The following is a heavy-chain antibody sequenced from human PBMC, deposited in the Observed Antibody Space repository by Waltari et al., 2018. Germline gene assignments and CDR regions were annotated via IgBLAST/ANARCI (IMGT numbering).Heavy chain of an antibody. Sequence: QVQLQESGPGLVKPSETRSLTCTVSGGSISSYYWSWIRQPPGKGREWIGYIYYSGSTNYNPSLKSRVTISVDTSKNQFSLKLSSVTAADTAVYYCARSRATSEFDLWGRGTLVTVSS. CDR1: GGSISSYY. J-gene: IGHJ2*01. V-gene: IGHV4-59*01. CDR2: IYYSGST. CDR3: ARSRATSEFDL. D-gene: IGHD3-3*01.